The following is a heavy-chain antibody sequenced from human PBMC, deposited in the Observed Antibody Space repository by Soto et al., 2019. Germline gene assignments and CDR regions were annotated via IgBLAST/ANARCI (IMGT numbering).Heavy chain of an antibody. Sequence: PSETLSLTCTVSGGSISSSTYLWGWIRQPPGKGLEWIVSIYYSGSTYYNPSLQSRVTVSVDTSKSQSSLKLSSVTAADTAIYFCVRHQGYRYNYVDYWGRGTLVTVSS. CDR3: VRHQGYRYNYVDY. J-gene: IGHJ4*02. CDR1: GGSISSSTYL. CDR2: IYYSGST. D-gene: IGHD3-16*02. V-gene: IGHV4-39*01.